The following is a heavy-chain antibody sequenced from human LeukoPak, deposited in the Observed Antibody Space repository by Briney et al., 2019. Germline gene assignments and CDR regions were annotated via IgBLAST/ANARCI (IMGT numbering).Heavy chain of an antibody. CDR1: GFTFDDYA. J-gene: IGHJ4*02. V-gene: IGHV3-9*01. Sequence: GGSLRLSCAVSGFTFDDYAMYWVRQAPGKGLEWVSGISWNSGSIAYADSVKGRFTISRDNAKNSLYLQMNSLRAEDTALYYCAKGYCSSTSCLWIYWGQGTLVTVSS. CDR3: AKGYCSSTSCLWIY. D-gene: IGHD2-2*01. CDR2: ISWNSGSI.